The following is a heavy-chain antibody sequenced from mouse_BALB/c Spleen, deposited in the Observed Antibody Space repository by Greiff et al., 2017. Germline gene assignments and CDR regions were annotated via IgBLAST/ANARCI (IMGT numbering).Heavy chain of an antibody. CDR2: IYPGSGNT. J-gene: IGHJ2*01. Sequence: VQLQQSGAELARPGASVKLSCKASGYTFTDYYINWVKQRTGQGLEWIGEIYPGSGNTYYNEKFKGKATLTADKSSSTAYMQLSSLTSEDSAVYFCARSDTPFDYWGQGTTLTVSS. CDR3: ARSDTPFDY. CDR1: GYTFTDYY. V-gene: IGHV1-77*01.